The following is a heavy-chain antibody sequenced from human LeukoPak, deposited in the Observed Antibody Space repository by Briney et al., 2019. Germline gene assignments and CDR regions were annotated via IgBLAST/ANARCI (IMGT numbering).Heavy chain of an antibody. CDR2: IYYSGGS. CDR1: GGSISSGDYY. J-gene: IGHJ4*02. D-gene: IGHD4-17*01. Sequence: PSETLSLTCTVSGGSISSGDYYWSWIRQPPGKGLEWIVYIYYSGGSYYIPSLKSRVTISVDTSTNQFSLRLSSVTAADTAVYYCARQIYGDLYYFDYWGQGTLVTVSS. V-gene: IGHV4-30-4*01. CDR3: ARQIYGDLYYFDY.